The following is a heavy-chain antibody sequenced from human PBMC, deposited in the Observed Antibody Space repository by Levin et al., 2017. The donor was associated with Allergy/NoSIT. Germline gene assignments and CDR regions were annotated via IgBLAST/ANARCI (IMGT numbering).Heavy chain of an antibody. CDR2: IYTSGST. CDR3: ARSKESGGYSHYYYYGMDV. J-gene: IGHJ6*02. Sequence: SETLSLTCTVSGGSISSYYWSWIRQPAGKGLEWIGRIYTSGSTNYNPSLKSRVTMSVDTSKNQFSLKLSSVTAADTAVYYCARSKESGGYSHYYYYGMDVWGQGTTVTVSS. CDR1: GGSISSYY. D-gene: IGHD3-10*01. V-gene: IGHV4-4*07.